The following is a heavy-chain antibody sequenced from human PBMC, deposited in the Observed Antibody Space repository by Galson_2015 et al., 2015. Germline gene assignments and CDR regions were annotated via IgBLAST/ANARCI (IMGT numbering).Heavy chain of an antibody. CDR2: INPGDSDT. Sequence: QSGAEVKKAGESLEISCKTSGYRFSHYWIAWVRQMPGKGLEWMGIINPGDSDTRYSPSLQGQVTISVDKSMSTAYLQWSSLKASDTAVYYCARHRAAGGCYYYGMDVWGQGTTVTVSS. CDR3: ARHRAAGGCYYYGMDV. CDR1: GYRFSHYW. V-gene: IGHV5-51*01. J-gene: IGHJ6*02. D-gene: IGHD6-13*01.